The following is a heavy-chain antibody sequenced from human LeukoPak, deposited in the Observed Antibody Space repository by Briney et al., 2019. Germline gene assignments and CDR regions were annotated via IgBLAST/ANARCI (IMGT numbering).Heavy chain of an antibody. J-gene: IGHJ3*02. CDR3: ARPFGGYSYGDDAFDI. D-gene: IGHD5-18*01. V-gene: IGHV1-46*01. CDR1: GYTFTGYY. Sequence: ASVKVSCKTSGYTFTGYYIHWVRQAPGQGLEWMGRINPSSGSTSYAQKFQGRVTMTRDTSTSTVYMELSSLRSEDTAVYYCARPFGGYSYGDDAFDIWGQGTMVTVSS. CDR2: INPSSGST.